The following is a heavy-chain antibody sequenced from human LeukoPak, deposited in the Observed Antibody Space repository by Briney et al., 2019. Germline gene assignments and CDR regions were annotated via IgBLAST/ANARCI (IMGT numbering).Heavy chain of an antibody. D-gene: IGHD4/OR15-4a*01. J-gene: IGHJ6*04. V-gene: IGHV3-21*01. CDR3: ARDRDMVLPPAGLDV. CDR2: ISSSSTYI. Sequence: GGSLRLSCAASGFILSSYSINWVRHAPGKGLEWVSFISSSSTYIYYADSVKGRFTISRDNAKNSLYLQMNRLRGEDTAVYYCARDRDMVLPPAGLDVWGRGATVTVSS. CDR1: GFILSSYS.